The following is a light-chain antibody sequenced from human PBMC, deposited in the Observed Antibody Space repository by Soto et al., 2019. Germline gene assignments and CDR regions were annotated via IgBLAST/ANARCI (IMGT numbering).Light chain of an antibody. J-gene: IGLJ3*02. CDR2: GND. V-gene: IGLV1-44*01. CDR1: SSTIGSNF. CDR3: AAWDDTLNGWV. Sequence: QSVLTQPPSASGTPGQGVTISCSGSSSTIGSNFGVWYHQLPGTAPKLLIYGNDRRPSGVPDRFSGSKSGTSPSLAITGLQSEDEADYYCAAWDDTLNGWVFGGGTKVTVL.